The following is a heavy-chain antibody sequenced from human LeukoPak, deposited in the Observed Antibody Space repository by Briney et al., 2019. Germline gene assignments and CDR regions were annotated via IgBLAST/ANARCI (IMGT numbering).Heavy chain of an antibody. D-gene: IGHD2-15*01. CDR2: ISYTGNNK. J-gene: IGHJ4*02. CDR3: AKGLAEGSGSTGSSILHF. V-gene: IGHV3-30*18. CDR1: GITFSGYS. Sequence: GGSLRLSCVVSGITFSGYSMIWVRQAPGKGLEWVAVISYTGNNKDYADSVKGRFTISRDNSKSTLYIQMDSLRAEDTAVYYCAKGLAEGSGSTGSSILHFWGQGTLVTVSS.